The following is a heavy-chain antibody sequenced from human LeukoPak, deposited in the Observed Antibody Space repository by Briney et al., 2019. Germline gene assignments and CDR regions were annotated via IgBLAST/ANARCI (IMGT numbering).Heavy chain of an antibody. J-gene: IGHJ5*02. V-gene: IGHV4-31*03. D-gene: IGHD3-22*01. Sequence: TLSLTCTVSGGSISSGGYYWSWIRQHPGKGLEWIGYIYYSGSTYYNPSLKSRVTISVDTSKNQFSLKLSSVTAADTAVYYCARGGYYDSSGDNWFDPWGQGTLVTVSS. CDR1: GGSISSGGYY. CDR2: IYYSGST. CDR3: ARGGYYDSSGDNWFDP.